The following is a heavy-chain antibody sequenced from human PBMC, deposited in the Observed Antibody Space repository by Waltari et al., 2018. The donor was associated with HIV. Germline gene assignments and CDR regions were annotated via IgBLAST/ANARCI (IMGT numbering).Heavy chain of an antibody. D-gene: IGHD6-19*01. CDR3: ARDRIAVTGSYYYGMDV. Sequence: QVQLVQSGAEVKKPGASVKVSCKASGYTFTGYYMHWVRQARGQGLEWMGWINPKSDGTNYAQKFQGRVTMTRDTSTSTAYMELSRLRSDDTALYYCARDRIAVTGSYYYGMDVWGQGTTVTVSS. CDR1: GYTFTGYY. V-gene: IGHV1-2*02. J-gene: IGHJ6*02. CDR2: INPKSDGT.